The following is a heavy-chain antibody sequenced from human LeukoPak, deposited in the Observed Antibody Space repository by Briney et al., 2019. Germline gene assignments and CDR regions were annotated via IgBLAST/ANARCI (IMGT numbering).Heavy chain of an antibody. CDR2: ISSSSSYI. Sequence: KSGGSLRLSCAASGFTFSTYAMNWVRQAPGKGLEWVSSISSSSSYIYYADSVKGRSTISRDNAKNSLYLQMNSLRAEDTAVYYCARDLQQSTLSNNWFDPWGQGTLVTVSS. V-gene: IGHV3-21*01. D-gene: IGHD6-13*01. CDR1: GFTFSTYA. J-gene: IGHJ5*02. CDR3: ARDLQQSTLSNNWFDP.